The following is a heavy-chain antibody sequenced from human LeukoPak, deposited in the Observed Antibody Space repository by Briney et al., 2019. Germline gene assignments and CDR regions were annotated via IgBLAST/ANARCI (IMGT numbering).Heavy chain of an antibody. Sequence: ASVKVSCKASGYTFTSYDINWVRQAPGQGLEWMGWMNPNSGNTGYAQKFQGRVTMTRDTSISTAYMELSSLRSEDTAVYYCARERGQYSSSSGWFDPWGQGTLVTVSS. CDR3: ARERGQYSSSSGWFDP. J-gene: IGHJ5*02. CDR1: GYTFTSYD. CDR2: MNPNSGNT. V-gene: IGHV1-8*01. D-gene: IGHD6-6*01.